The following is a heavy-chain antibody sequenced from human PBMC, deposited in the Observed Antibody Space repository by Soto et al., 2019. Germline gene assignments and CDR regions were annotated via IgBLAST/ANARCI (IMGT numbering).Heavy chain of an antibody. D-gene: IGHD3-10*01. J-gene: IGHJ4*02. CDR2: ISWNSGSI. V-gene: IGHV3-9*01. CDR3: AKDSAYYYGSGYDY. Sequence: EVQLVESGGGLVQPGRSLRLSCAASGFTFDDYAMHWVRQAPGKGLEWVLGISWNSGSIGYADSVKGRFTISRDNAKNSLYLQMNSLRAEDTALYYCAKDSAYYYGSGYDYWGQGTLVTVSS. CDR1: GFTFDDYA.